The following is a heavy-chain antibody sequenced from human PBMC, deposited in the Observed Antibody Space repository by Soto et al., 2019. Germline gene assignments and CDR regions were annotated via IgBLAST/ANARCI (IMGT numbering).Heavy chain of an antibody. J-gene: IGHJ4*02. CDR2: IYYTGST. V-gene: IGHV4-61*03. CDR3: ARGGVATKMHY. D-gene: IGHD5-12*01. Sequence: QVQLQESGPGLVKPSETLSLTCTVSGGSVSSGSFYWNWIRQPPGKGLEWIGYIYYTGSTNYNPSFKSRVTISADRSKNSFSLNLRSVTAADTAVYFWARGGVATKMHYLGQGNLVTVSS. CDR1: GGSVSSGSFY.